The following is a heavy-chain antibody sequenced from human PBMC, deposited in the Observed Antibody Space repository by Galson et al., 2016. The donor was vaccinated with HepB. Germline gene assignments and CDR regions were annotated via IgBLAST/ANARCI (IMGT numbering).Heavy chain of an antibody. D-gene: IGHD3/OR15-3a*01. CDR1: GYTFTSYY. CDR2: INPSGGST. V-gene: IGHV1-46*01. Sequence: SVKVSCKASGYTFTSYYMHWVRQAPGQGLEWMGIINPSGGSTSYAQKFQGRVTVTRDTSTSTVYMELSSLRSEDTAVYYFARGTGTGGYFDYWGQGTLVTVSS. CDR3: ARGTGTGGYFDY. J-gene: IGHJ4*02.